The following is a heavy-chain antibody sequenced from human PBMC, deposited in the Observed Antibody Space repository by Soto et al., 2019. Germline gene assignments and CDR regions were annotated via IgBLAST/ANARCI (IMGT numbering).Heavy chain of an antibody. D-gene: IGHD6-6*01. CDR2: ISQSGNT. J-gene: IGHJ4*02. CDR3: ARAPKVSGSSQTRPDF. Sequence: SETRSLTCSIYSGSFSGYYWSWIRQPPGKGLEWIGEISQSGNTNYSPSLKSRVSISIDTSKKQFSLNLASVSAADTAVYYCARAPKVSGSSQTRPDFWGQGTLVTVSS. V-gene: IGHV4-34*01. CDR1: SGSFSGYY.